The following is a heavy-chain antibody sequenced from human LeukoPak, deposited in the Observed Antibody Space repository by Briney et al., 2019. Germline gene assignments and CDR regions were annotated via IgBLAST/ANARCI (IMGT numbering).Heavy chain of an antibody. Sequence: PSETLSLTCTVSGASISGSGYYWGWIRQPPGKGLEWIGSIYSSGSTYYNASLQSRVTISIETSKNQISLRLNSVTAADTAMYYCAKSGGYGLIDYWGQGTLVTVSS. CDR2: IYSSGST. V-gene: IGHV4-39*01. CDR3: AKSGGYGLIDY. CDR1: GASISGSGYY. J-gene: IGHJ4*02. D-gene: IGHD1-26*01.